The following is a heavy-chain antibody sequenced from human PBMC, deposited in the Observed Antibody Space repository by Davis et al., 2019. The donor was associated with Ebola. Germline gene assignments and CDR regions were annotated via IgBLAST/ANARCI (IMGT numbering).Heavy chain of an antibody. Sequence: AASVKVSCKASGYTFTDYYMNWVRQAPGQGLKWMGIIAPSGDFTRFAPKFQARITLTTDTSTNTVYMELTSLKSEDTAVYYCARALDRLLDFDYWGQGTLVTVSS. CDR3: ARALDRLLDFDY. CDR1: GYTFTDYY. V-gene: IGHV1-46*01. J-gene: IGHJ4*02. D-gene: IGHD3-3*01. CDR2: IAPSGDFT.